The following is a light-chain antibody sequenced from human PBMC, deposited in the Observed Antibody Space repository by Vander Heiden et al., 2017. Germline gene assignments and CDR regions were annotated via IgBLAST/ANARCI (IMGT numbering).Light chain of an antibody. J-gene: IGLJ1*01. CDR2: NVD. CDR3: CSYAGTYTYV. V-gene: IGLV2-11*01. Sequence: QSALTQSPSVSGSPGQSVPISCTGTGRDVGGSTYVTWYQQYPGKAPKLIIYNVDKRPSGVPDRFSGSKSGSTASLTISGLQAEDEADYFCCSYAGTYTYVFGTGTTVSVL. CDR1: GRDVGGSTY.